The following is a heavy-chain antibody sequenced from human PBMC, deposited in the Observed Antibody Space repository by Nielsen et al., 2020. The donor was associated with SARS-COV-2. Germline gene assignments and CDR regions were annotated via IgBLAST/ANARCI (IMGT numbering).Heavy chain of an antibody. CDR3: ARRPYYYGSGAHWFDP. CDR1: RGTFSSYA. V-gene: IGHV1-69*10. D-gene: IGHD3-10*01. J-gene: IGHJ5*02. Sequence: SVKVSCKASRGTFSSYAISWVRQAPGQGLEWMGRIIPILGIANYAQKFQGRVTITADKSTSTAYMELSSLRSEDTAVYYCARRPYYYGSGAHWFDPWGQGTLVTVSS. CDR2: IIPILGIA.